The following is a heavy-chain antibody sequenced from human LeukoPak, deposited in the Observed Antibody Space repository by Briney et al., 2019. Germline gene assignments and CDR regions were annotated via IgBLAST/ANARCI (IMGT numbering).Heavy chain of an antibody. V-gene: IGHV3-30-3*01. D-gene: IGHD2-2*01. CDR3: ARDHAIVVVPAAPSGAFDI. Sequence: GGSLRLSCAASGFTFSSYAMHWVRQAPGKGLEWVAVISYDGSNKYYADSAKGRFTISRDNSKNTLYLQMNSLRAEDTAVYYCARDHAIVVVPAAPSGAFDIWGQGTMVTVSS. CDR1: GFTFSSYA. J-gene: IGHJ3*02. CDR2: ISYDGSNK.